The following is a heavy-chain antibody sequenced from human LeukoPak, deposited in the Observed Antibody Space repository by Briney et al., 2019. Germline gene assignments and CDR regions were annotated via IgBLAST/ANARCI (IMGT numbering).Heavy chain of an antibody. CDR2: IYYSGST. Sequence: SETLSLTCTVSGGSISSYYWSWIRQPPGKGLEWIGYIYYSGSTNYNPSLKSRVTISVDTSKNQFSLKLSSVTAADTAVYYCARGLWSPDYYDSSGQDDAFDIWGQGTMVTVSS. V-gene: IGHV4-59*01. CDR1: GGSISSYY. CDR3: ARGLWSPDYYDSSGQDDAFDI. J-gene: IGHJ3*02. D-gene: IGHD3-22*01.